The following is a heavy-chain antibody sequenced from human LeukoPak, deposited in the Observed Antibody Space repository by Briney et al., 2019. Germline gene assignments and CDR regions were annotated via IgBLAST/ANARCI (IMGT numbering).Heavy chain of an antibody. Sequence: GGSLRLSCAASGFTFSTYTMNWVRPPPGQGLEWWSSIISSSSLIYYADLMKGRFTISRDNAKNSLYLQMNSLRAEDRAVYYCARDPGLRYFDYWGQGTLVTVSS. CDR1: GFTFSTYT. D-gene: IGHD3-10*01. CDR2: IISSSSLI. J-gene: IGHJ4*02. CDR3: ARDPGLRYFDY. V-gene: IGHV3-21*01.